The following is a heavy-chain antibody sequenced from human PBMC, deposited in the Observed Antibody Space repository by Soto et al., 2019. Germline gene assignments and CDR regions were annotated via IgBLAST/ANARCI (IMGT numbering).Heavy chain of an antibody. J-gene: IGHJ4*02. Sequence: VPVKVCSEASGDSITSYGSSWVRQAKGQGLEWMGWISAYNGNKKYAQKLQGRVTMTTDTSTSTAYMELRSLRSDDTAVYYCARDIGQQLVDYWGQGPLVTVSS. CDR1: GDSITSYG. CDR3: ARDIGQQLVDY. CDR2: ISAYNGNK. V-gene: IGHV1-18*01. D-gene: IGHD6-13*01.